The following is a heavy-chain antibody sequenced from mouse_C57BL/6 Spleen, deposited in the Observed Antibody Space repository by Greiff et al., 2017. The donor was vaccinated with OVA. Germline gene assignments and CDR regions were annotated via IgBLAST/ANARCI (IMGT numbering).Heavy chain of an antibody. CDR2: INPNNGGT. D-gene: IGHD1-1*01. CDR1: GYTFTDYY. J-gene: IGHJ1*03. Sequence: VQLQQSGPELVKPGASVKISCKASGYTFTDYYMNWVKQSHGKSLEWIGDINPNNGGTSYNQKFKGKATLTVDKSSSTAYMELRSLTSEDSAVYYCARTITTVVAFYWYFDVWGTGTTVTVSS. V-gene: IGHV1-26*01. CDR3: ARTITTVVAFYWYFDV.